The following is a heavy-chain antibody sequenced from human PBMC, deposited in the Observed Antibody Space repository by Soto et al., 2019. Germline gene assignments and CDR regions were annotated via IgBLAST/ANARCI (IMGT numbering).Heavy chain of an antibody. CDR2: ISSSTKTI. Sequence: EVKLVESGGGLVQPGGSLRLSCAASGFSLSTYSMNWVRQAPGKGLEWLSYISSSTKTIFYADSVKGRFTISRDSANNSLYLQMNSLRDEDTAVYFCARGLVWRRGPFDCWGQGTLVAVSP. J-gene: IGHJ4*02. V-gene: IGHV3-48*02. CDR3: ARGLVWRRGPFDC. CDR1: GFSLSTYS. D-gene: IGHD2-8*01.